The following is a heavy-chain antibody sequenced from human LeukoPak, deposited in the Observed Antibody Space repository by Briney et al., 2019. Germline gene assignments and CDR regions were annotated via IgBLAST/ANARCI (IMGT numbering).Heavy chain of an antibody. CDR1: GFTFSDYY. J-gene: IGHJ6*03. CDR2: ISSSGSTI. V-gene: IGHV3-11*04. CDR3: ARGPLRNYYYYYYMDV. D-gene: IGHD4-17*01. Sequence: GGSLRLSCAASGFTFSDYYMSWIRQAPGKGLEWVSYISSSGSTIYYADSVKGRFTISRDNAENSLYLQMNSLRAEDTAVYYCARGPLRNYYYYYYMDVWGKGTTVTISS.